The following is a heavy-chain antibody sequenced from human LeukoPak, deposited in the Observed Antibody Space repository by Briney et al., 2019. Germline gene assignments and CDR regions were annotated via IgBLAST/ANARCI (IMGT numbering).Heavy chain of an antibody. D-gene: IGHD3-3*01. J-gene: IGHJ5*02. CDR3: ARTPYYDFWSGYFAAFDP. CDR2: INPNSGGT. V-gene: IGHV1-2*06. CDR1: GYTFTGYY. Sequence: ASVKVSCKASGYTFTGYYMHWVRQAPGQGLEWMGRINPNSGGTNYAQRFQGRVTMTRDTSISTAYMELSRLRSDDTAVYYCARTPYYDFWSGYFAAFDPWGQGTLVTVSS.